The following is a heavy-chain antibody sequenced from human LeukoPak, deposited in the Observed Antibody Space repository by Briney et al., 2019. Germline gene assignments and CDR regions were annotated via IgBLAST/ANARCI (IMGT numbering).Heavy chain of an antibody. CDR2: IYPGGSDT. V-gene: IGHV5-51*01. J-gene: IGHJ5*02. CDR1: GYSFTSYW. CDR3: ARQGRYGDYSDWFDP. D-gene: IGHD4-17*01. Sequence: GESLKISCKGSGYSFTSYWIGWVRQMPGKGLEWMGIIYPGGSDTRYSPSFQGQVTISADKSISTAYLQWSSLKASDTAMYYCARQGRYGDYSDWFDPWGQGTLVTVSS.